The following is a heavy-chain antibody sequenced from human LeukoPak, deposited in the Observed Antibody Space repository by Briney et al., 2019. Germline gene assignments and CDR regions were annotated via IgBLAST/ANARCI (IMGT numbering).Heavy chain of an antibody. Sequence: SETLSLTCTVSGGSISSYYWSWIRQPPGKGLEWIGNIYYSGSTNYNPSLKSRVTISLDTSKNQFSLNLSSVTAADTAVYYCASTHQWLAFHYRGQGTLVTVSS. V-gene: IGHV4-59*01. CDR1: GGSISSYY. CDR2: IYYSGST. D-gene: IGHD6-19*01. CDR3: ASTHQWLAFHY. J-gene: IGHJ4*02.